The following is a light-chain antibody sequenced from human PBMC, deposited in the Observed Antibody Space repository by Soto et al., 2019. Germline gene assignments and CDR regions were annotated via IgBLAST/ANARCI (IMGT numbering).Light chain of an antibody. CDR3: QQLNSYPPT. V-gene: IGKV1-9*01. J-gene: IGKJ3*01. Sequence: IQLTQSPSSLSASVGDRVTITCRASQGISSYLAWYQQKPGKAPKLLIYAASTLQSGVPSRFSGSGSRTDFTLTISSLQPEDFATNYCQQLNSYPPTFGPGTKVDI. CDR1: QGISSY. CDR2: AAS.